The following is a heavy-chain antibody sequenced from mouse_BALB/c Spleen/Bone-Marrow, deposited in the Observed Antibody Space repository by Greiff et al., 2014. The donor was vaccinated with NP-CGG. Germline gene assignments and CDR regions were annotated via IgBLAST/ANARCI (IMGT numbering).Heavy chain of an antibody. CDR3: ARRTLAMDY. Sequence: VQLQQSGPDLVRPGSSVKMSCKASDYTFTTYWMHWVKQRPGQGLEWIGMIDPSTSETRLNQKFKDKATLIVDKSSNTAHMQLSSLTSEDSAVYYCARRTLAMDYWGQGTSVTVSS. V-gene: IGHV1-52*01. CDR1: DYTFTTYW. CDR2: IDPSTSET. J-gene: IGHJ4*01.